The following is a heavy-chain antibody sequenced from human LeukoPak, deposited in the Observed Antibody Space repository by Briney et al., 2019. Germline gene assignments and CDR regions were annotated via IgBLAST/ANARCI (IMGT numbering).Heavy chain of an antibody. CDR1: RGTFSRYA. J-gene: IGHJ4*02. Sequence: ASVKVSCKASRGTFSRYAISWVRQAPGQGLEWMGRILPIFGTAHYAQKFQGRVTSTTDKSTSKAYMELSSLRSEDTAVYYCARDFTGSGSYRNFDYWGQGTLVTVSS. CDR2: ILPIFGTA. V-gene: IGHV1-69*05. CDR3: ARDFTGSGSYRNFDY. D-gene: IGHD3-10*01.